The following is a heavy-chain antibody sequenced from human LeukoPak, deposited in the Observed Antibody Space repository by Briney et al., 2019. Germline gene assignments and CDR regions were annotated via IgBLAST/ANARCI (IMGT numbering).Heavy chain of an antibody. D-gene: IGHD1-26*01. Sequence: PSETLSLTCTVSSGAISSSSYYWGWIRQPPGKGLEWIGSISYSGSTDYNPSLKSRVTISVDTSKSQFSLRLSSVTAADTAVYYCARHSGSYLYYFDFWGQGALGTVSS. V-gene: IGHV4-39*01. CDR1: SGAISSSSYY. CDR3: ARHSGSYLYYFDF. J-gene: IGHJ4*02. CDR2: ISYSGST.